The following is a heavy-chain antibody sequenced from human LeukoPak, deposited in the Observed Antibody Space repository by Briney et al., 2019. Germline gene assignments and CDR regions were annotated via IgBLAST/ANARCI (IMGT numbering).Heavy chain of an antibody. D-gene: IGHD6-6*01. Sequence: SWVRQPPGKGLEWIGYIYYSGSTYYNPSLKSRVTISVDTSKNQFSLKLSSVTAADTAVYYCARGLAGSSDPYDYWGQGTLVTVSS. J-gene: IGHJ4*02. V-gene: IGHV4-30-4*08. CDR3: ARGLAGSSDPYDY. CDR2: IYYSGST.